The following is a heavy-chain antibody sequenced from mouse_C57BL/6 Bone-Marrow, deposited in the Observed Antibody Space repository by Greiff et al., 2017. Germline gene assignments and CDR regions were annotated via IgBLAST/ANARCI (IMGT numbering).Heavy chain of an antibody. CDR2: IYPGSGST. Sequence: QVQLQQPGAELVKPGASVKMSCKASGYTFTSYWLTWVKQRPGQGLEWIGDIYPGSGSTNYNEKFKSKATLTVDTSSSTAYMQLSSLTSEDSAVYYCARSEGDHYYAMDYWGQGTSVTVSS. V-gene: IGHV1-55*01. D-gene: IGHD3-3*01. CDR1: GYTFTSYW. CDR3: ARSEGDHYYAMDY. J-gene: IGHJ4*01.